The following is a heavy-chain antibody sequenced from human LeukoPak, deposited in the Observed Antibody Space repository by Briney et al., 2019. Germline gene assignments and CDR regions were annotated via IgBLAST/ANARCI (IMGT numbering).Heavy chain of an antibody. V-gene: IGHV4-34*01. J-gene: IGHJ4*02. Sequence: PSETLSLTCAVYGGSFSGYYWSWIRQPPGKGLEWIGEINHSGSTNYNPSLKGRVTLSVDTSKNQFSLKLSSVTAADTAVYYCARVYCSSTSCYAYDYWGQGTLVTVSS. CDR2: INHSGST. CDR1: GGSFSGYY. D-gene: IGHD2-2*01. CDR3: ARVYCSSTSCYAYDY.